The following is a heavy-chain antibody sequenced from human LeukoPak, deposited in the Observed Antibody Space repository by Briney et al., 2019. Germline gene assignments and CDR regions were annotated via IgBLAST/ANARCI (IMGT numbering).Heavy chain of an antibody. CDR3: ARRIAAAGGNYYYYYGMDV. D-gene: IGHD6-13*01. V-gene: IGHV3-30-3*01. CDR2: ISYDGSNK. Sequence: GGSLRLSCAASGFTFSSYAMHWVRQAPGKGLEWVAVISYDGSNKYYADSVKGRFTISRDNSKNTLYLQMNSLRAEDTAVYYCARRIAAAGGNYYYYYGMDVWGQGTTVTVPS. CDR1: GFTFSSYA. J-gene: IGHJ6*02.